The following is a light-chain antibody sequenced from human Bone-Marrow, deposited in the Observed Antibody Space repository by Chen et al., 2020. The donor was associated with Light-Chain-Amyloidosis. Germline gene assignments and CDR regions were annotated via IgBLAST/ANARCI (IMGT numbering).Light chain of an antibody. V-gene: IGLV3-25*03. Sequence: SYELTQPPSVSVSPGQTARITCSGEDLPTKYAYWYQQKQGQAPVLVIHRDTERPSGISERFSGSSSGTTATLTISGVQAEDEADYHCQSADSSGTYEVIFDGGTKLTVL. J-gene: IGLJ2*01. CDR1: DLPTKY. CDR2: RDT. CDR3: QSADSSGTYEVI.